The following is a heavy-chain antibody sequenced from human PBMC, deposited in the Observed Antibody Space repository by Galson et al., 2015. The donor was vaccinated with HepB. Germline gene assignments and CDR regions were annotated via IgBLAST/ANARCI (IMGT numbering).Heavy chain of an antibody. D-gene: IGHD6-13*01. V-gene: IGHV1-2*06. CDR3: ARDRSGVGSSWYDAFNI. CDR1: GYTFTGYY. CDR2: INPNSGGT. J-gene: IGHJ3*02. Sequence: SVKVSCKASGYTFTGYYMHWVRQAPGQGLEWMGRINPNSGGTHYPQKFQGRVTMTRDTSISTAYMELSRLRSDDTAVYYCARDRSGVGSSWYDAFNILGQGTILTVSS.